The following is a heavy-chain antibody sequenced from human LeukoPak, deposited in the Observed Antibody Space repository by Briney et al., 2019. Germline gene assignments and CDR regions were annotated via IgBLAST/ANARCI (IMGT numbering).Heavy chain of an antibody. D-gene: IGHD2-21*01. CDR3: ARNIWGLDL. Sequence: PSETLSLTCTVSGDSFSSYYWSWVRQPPGKGLEWIGNIYPSGPINYNPALKSRVTISADTSKNHFSLKMSSVTAADTAVYYCARNIWGLDLWGQGTMVTVSS. CDR2: IYPSGPI. V-gene: IGHV4-4*09. J-gene: IGHJ3*01. CDR1: GDSFSSYY.